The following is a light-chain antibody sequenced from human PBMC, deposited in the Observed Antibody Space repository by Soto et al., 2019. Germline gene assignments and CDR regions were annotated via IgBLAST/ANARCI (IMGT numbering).Light chain of an antibody. J-gene: IGLJ2*01. CDR1: NSNIGSKY. Sequence: QSVLTQPPSASGTPGQRVSISCSGSNSNIGSKYVYWYQQLPGTAPKLLMYRNNQRPSGVPDRFSGSMSGTSASLAISGLRSEDEADYYCAAWDNNLGGPAFGGGTKVTVL. CDR3: AAWDNNLGGPA. V-gene: IGLV1-47*01. CDR2: RNN.